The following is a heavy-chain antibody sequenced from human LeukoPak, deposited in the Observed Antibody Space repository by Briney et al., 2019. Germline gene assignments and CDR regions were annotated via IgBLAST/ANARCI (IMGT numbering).Heavy chain of an antibody. CDR3: ARFRRYDSGASEPRLDY. V-gene: IGHV3-74*01. D-gene: IGHD3-22*01. J-gene: IGHJ4*02. CDR1: GFTFRTYW. Sequence: PGGSLRLSCAASGFTFRTYWMNWVRQAPGKGLVWVSRIESDGSSTSYADSVKGRFTISRDNAANTLYLQMNSLRAEDTAVYYCARFRRYDSGASEPRLDYWGQGTLVTVSS. CDR2: IESDGSST.